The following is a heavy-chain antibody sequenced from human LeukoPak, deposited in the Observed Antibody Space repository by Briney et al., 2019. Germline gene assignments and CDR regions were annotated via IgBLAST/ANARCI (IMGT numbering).Heavy chain of an antibody. Sequence: ASVKVSCKASGYTFTSYDINWVRQATGQGLEWMGWMNPNSGNTGYAQKFQGRVTITRNTSISTAYMELSSLRSEDTAVYYCARAVGTMIVVGDYYFDYWGQGTLVTVSS. CDR3: ARAVGTMIVVGDYYFDY. CDR2: MNPNSGNT. V-gene: IGHV1-8*03. CDR1: GYTFTSYD. J-gene: IGHJ4*02. D-gene: IGHD3-22*01.